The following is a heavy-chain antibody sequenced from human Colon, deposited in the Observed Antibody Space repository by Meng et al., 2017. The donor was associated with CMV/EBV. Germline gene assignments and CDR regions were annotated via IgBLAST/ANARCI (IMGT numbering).Heavy chain of an antibody. D-gene: IGHD2-2*01. CDR3: ARRSSYCSSAGCYFNL. CDR1: GFTLSPYW. CDR2: INKDGGNT. J-gene: IGHJ5*02. Sequence: GESLKISCAASGFTLSPYWMHWVRQAPGKGLEWVSRINKDGGNTTYADSVKGRFTISRDNAKNMVYLQMNSLRAEDTAVYYCARRSSYCSSAGCYFNLWGQGTPVTVSS. V-gene: IGHV3-74*01.